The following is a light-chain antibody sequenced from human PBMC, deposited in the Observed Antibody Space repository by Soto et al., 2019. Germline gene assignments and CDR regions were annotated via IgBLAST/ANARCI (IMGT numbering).Light chain of an antibody. CDR3: QKHDGVPQ. V-gene: IGKV1-6*01. CDR1: QGMRND. J-gene: IGKJ3*01. Sequence: AIQMTQSPSSLSASVGDRVTITCRASQGMRNDLGWYQQRPGKAPKLLIYAASSLQSGVPSRFSGSGSGADFTLTISRLQPEDFATYYCQKHDGVPQFGPGTKVDF. CDR2: AAS.